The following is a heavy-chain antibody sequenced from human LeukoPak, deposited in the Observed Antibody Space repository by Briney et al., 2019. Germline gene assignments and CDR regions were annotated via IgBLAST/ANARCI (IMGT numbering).Heavy chain of an antibody. D-gene: IGHD2-15*01. CDR2: ISSSSSYI. Sequence: GGSLRLSCAASGFTFSSYSMNWVRQAPGKGLEWVLSISSSSSYIYYADSVKGRFTISRDNAKNSLYLQMNSLRAEDTAVYYCARDLVAGGFDYWGQGTLVTVSS. V-gene: IGHV3-21*01. CDR1: GFTFSSYS. J-gene: IGHJ4*02. CDR3: ARDLVAGGFDY.